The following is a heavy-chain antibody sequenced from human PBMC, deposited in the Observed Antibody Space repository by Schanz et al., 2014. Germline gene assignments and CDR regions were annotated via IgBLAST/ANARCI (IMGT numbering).Heavy chain of an antibody. CDR1: GFTFSSYS. CDR2: ISGGGGTR. J-gene: IGHJ6*02. V-gene: IGHV3-23*04. Sequence: EVQLVESGGGLVKPGGSLRLSCAASGFTFSSYSMHWVRQGPGKGLEWVSGISGGGGTRNYADSVKGRFTVFRDNSKRTLYLEINDPRAEDTAVYYCAKDSCSSTTCYGYGMDVWGQGSTVTVSS. D-gene: IGHD2-2*01. CDR3: AKDSCSSTTCYGYGMDV.